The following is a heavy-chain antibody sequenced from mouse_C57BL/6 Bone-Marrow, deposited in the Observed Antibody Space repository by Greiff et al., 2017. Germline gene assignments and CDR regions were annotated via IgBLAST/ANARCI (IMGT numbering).Heavy chain of an antibody. J-gene: IGHJ4*01. V-gene: IGHV1-63*01. CDR2: FYPGDGST. CDR1: GYTFTNYR. CDR3: ARCYAMDY. Sequence: VQLVESGAELVRPGASVKMSCKASGYTFTNYRIGWVKQRPGNGLEWIGDFYPGDGSTTYNEKFKGKATLTAEKSSRTAYMQFSSLTSEDSAIYYSARCYAMDYWGQGTSVTVSS.